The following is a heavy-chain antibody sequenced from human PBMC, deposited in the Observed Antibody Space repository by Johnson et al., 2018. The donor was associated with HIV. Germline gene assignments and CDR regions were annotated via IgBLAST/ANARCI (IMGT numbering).Heavy chain of an antibody. V-gene: IGHV3-20*04. J-gene: IGHJ3*01. CDR2: INWNGGNT. Sequence: VQLVESGGILVQPGGSLRLSCAASGFTFSSYTMHWVRQAPGKGLEWVSGINWNGGNTGYADSVKGRFTVSRDNAKRSLYLQLSNLRAEDTALYYCATLTVRSRAFDLWGQGTLVTVSS. CDR1: GFTFSSYT. D-gene: IGHD4-17*01. CDR3: ATLTVRSRAFDL.